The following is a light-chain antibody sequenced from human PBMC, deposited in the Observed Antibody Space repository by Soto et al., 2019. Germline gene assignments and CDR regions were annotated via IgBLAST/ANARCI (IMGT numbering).Light chain of an antibody. CDR1: QSVNTKY. Sequence: IVLTQSPGTLSLSPGERATLSCRASQSVNTKYLAWYQQKPGQAPRLLIYAASTLQSGVPSRFSGSGSGTDFTLTINNLQPEDVASYYCQQAKNFPVTFGQGTRLEIK. V-gene: IGKV3D-7*01. CDR3: QQAKNFPVT. J-gene: IGKJ5*01. CDR2: AAS.